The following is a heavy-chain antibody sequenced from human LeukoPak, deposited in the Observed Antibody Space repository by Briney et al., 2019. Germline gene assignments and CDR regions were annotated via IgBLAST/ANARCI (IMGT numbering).Heavy chain of an antibody. V-gene: IGHV1-18*01. CDR3: ARADLRAIASSGWYGFDY. CDR2: ISGYNGNT. CDR1: GYTFTSYG. D-gene: IGHD6-19*01. J-gene: IGHJ4*02. Sequence: ASVKVSCRASGYTFTSYGISWVRQAPGQGLEWMGWISGYNGNTNYAQKLQGRVTMTTDTSTSTAYMELKSLRSDDTAVYYCARADLRAIASSGWYGFDYWGQGTLVTVSS.